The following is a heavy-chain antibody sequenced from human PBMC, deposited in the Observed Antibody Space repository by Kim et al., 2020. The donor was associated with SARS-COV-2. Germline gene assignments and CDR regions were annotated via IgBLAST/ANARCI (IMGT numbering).Heavy chain of an antibody. D-gene: IGHD3-16*01. CDR2: INPNSGGT. V-gene: IGHV1-2*02. CDR3: ARDHDTFATLRYYYYYYGMDV. Sequence: ASVKVSCKASGYTFTGYYMHWVRQAPGQGLEWMGWINPNSGGTNYAQKFQGRVTMTRDTSISTAYMELSRLRSDDTAVYYCARDHDTFATLRYYYYYYGMDVWGQGTTVTVSS. CDR1: GYTFTGYY. J-gene: IGHJ6*02.